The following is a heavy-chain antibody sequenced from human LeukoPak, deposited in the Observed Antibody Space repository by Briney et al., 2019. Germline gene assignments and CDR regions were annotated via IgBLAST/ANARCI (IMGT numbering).Heavy chain of an antibody. J-gene: IGHJ4*02. CDR1: GFTFSKYD. Sequence: GGSLRLSCSASGFTFSKYDMHWVRQAPGKGLEWLAVISHDGMNKRYVDSVKGRFSVSRDNSKNTLYLQMNSLRAEDTAVYYCARGGAARPDFWGQGTLVTVSS. V-gene: IGHV3-30*03. CDR2: ISHDGMNK. CDR3: ARGGAARPDF. D-gene: IGHD6-6*01.